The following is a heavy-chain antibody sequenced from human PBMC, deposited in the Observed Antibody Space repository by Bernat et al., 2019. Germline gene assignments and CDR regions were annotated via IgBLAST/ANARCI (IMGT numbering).Heavy chain of an antibody. CDR3: TTAPGAYYDFWSGYTTYTDY. CDR2: IKSKTDGATT. D-gene: IGHD3-3*01. Sequence: EVQLVESGGGLVKPGGSLRLSCAASGFTFSNAWMSWVRQAPGKGLEWVGRIKSKTDGATTDYAAPVKGRFTISRDDSKNTLYLQMNSLKTEDTAVYYCTTAPGAYYDFWSGYTTYTDYWGQGTLVTVSS. CDR1: GFTFSNAW. V-gene: IGHV3-15*01. J-gene: IGHJ4*02.